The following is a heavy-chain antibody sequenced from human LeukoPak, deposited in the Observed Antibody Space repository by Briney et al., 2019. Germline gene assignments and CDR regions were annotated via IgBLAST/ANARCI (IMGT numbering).Heavy chain of an antibody. V-gene: IGHV3-48*04. D-gene: IGHD1-26*01. J-gene: IGHJ4*02. CDR2: ISSSSSTI. Sequence: GGSLRLSCAASGFTFSGYSMNWVRQAPGKGLEWVSYISSSSSTIYYADSVKGRFTISRDNANNSLYLQMNSLRAEDTAVYYCARGSYNGGYYPIDFWGQGTLVTVSS. CDR1: GFTFSGYS. CDR3: ARGSYNGGYYPIDF.